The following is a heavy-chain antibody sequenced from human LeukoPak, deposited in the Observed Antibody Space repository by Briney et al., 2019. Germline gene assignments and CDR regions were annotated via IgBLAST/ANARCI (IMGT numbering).Heavy chain of an antibody. CDR1: GGTFSSYA. Sequence: SVKVSCKASGGTFSSYAISWVRQAPGQGLEWMGGIIPIFGTANYAQKFQGRVTITADKSTSTAYMELSSLRSEDTAVYYCARDPVAGYDAFDIWAQGTMVTVSS. CDR3: ARDPVAGYDAFDI. D-gene: IGHD6-19*01. V-gene: IGHV1-69*06. J-gene: IGHJ3*02. CDR2: IIPIFGTA.